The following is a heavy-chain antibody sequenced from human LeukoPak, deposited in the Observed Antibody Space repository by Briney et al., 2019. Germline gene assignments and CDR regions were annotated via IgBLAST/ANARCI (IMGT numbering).Heavy chain of an antibody. CDR3: VRDRHTVAVAATLDY. J-gene: IGHJ4*02. CDR1: GYTFTGNY. CDR2: INPNSGDT. Sequence: ASVKVSCKSSGYTFTGNYMHWVRQAPGQGLEWMGWINPNSGDTKYAQNFRGRVTMTRDTSITTTYMELSSLRSDDTAVYYCVRDRHTVAVAATLDYWGQGTLVIASS. D-gene: IGHD6-19*01. V-gene: IGHV1-2*02.